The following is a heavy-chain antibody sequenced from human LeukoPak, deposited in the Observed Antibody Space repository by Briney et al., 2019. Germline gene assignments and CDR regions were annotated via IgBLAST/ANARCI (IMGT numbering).Heavy chain of an antibody. J-gene: IGHJ4*02. V-gene: IGHV1-2*02. CDR3: ARSPHILTGEKFEY. CDR1: GYRFTGYY. D-gene: IGHD3-9*01. Sequence: ASVKVSCKTSGYRFTGYYMHWVRQAPGQGLEWMGWINPKSGGTNYAEKFQGRVTMTRDTSISTAYMEVIRLRSDDTAVYYCARSPHILTGEKFEYWGQGTRVTVSS. CDR2: INPKSGGT.